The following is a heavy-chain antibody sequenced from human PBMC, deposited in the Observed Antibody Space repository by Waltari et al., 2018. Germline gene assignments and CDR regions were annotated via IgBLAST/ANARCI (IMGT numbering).Heavy chain of an antibody. CDR1: YSISSGYY. CDR2: IYHSGST. J-gene: IGHJ5*02. Sequence: YSISSGYYWGWIRQPPGKGLEWIGSIYHSGSTYYNPSLKSRVTISVDTSKNQFSLKLSSVTAADTAVYYCARDYCSGGSCYWFDPWGQGTLVTVSS. CDR3: ARDYCSGGSCYWFDP. D-gene: IGHD2-15*01. V-gene: IGHV4-38-2*02.